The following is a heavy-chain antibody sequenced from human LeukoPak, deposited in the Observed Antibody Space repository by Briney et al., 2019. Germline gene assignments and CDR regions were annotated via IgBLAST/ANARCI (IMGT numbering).Heavy chain of an antibody. V-gene: IGHV6-1*01. CDR3: ARDAGSGWSSFDY. CDR1: GDTVSSNSGV. CDR2: TYYRSKWYD. J-gene: IGHJ4*02. Sequence: SQTLSLTCAISGDTVSSNSGVWNWIRQSPSRGLEWLGRTYYRSKWYDDYAVSMKSRITINPDTSKDQFSLQLNSVTPEDTAVYYCARDAGSGWSSFDYWGQGTLVTVSS. D-gene: IGHD6-19*01.